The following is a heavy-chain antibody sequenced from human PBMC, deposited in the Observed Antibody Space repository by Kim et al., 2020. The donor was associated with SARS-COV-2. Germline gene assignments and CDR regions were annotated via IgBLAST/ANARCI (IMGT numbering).Heavy chain of an antibody. J-gene: IGHJ4*02. CDR1: GFTVSSNY. CDR3: AREDSSGWYGWGY. D-gene: IGHD6-19*01. V-gene: IGHV3-66*02. Sequence: GGSLRLSCAASGFTVSSNYMSWVRQAPGKGLEWVSVIYSGGSTYYADSVKGRFTISRDNSKNTLYLQMNSLRAEDTAVYYCAREDSSGWYGWGYWGQGTLVTVSS. CDR2: IYSGGST.